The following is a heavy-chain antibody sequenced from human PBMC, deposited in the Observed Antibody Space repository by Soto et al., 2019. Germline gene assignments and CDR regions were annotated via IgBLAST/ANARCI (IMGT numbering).Heavy chain of an antibody. CDR3: AMGGVKYDSSGSKNPPWFDP. Sequence: GGSLRLSCAASGFTFSSYGMHWVRQAPGKGLEWVAVISYDGSNKYYADSVKGRFTISRDNSKNTLYLQMNSLRAEDTAVYYCAMGGVKYDSSGSKNPPWFDPWGQGTLVTVSS. CDR2: ISYDGSNK. D-gene: IGHD3-22*01. J-gene: IGHJ5*02. V-gene: IGHV3-30*03. CDR1: GFTFSSYG.